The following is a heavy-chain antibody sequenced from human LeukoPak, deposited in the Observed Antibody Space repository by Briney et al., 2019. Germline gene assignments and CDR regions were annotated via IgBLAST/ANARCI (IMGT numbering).Heavy chain of an antibody. CDR2: IYRGGST. Sequence: PGGSLRRSCAASGFTVSPNYMSWVRQAPGKGLEWVSVIYRGGSTYCADSVRDRFTISRDNSKNTLYLQMNSLRAEDTAVYYCASASCSGSSCYSGYFDYWGQGTLVTVSS. D-gene: IGHD2-15*01. CDR3: ASASCSGSSCYSGYFDY. CDR1: GFTVSPNY. V-gene: IGHV3-53*01. J-gene: IGHJ4*02.